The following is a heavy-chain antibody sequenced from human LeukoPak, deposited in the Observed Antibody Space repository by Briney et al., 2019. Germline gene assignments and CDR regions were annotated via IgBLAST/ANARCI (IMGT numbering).Heavy chain of an antibody. CDR3: ASIGYNHYFDY. Sequence: ASVKVSCKASGYTFTDYYLHWVRQAPGQGLEWMGWINPNSGGTNYAQTFQGRVAMTRDTSITTAYLELSRLRSGDTAVYYCASIGYNHYFDYWGQGTLVTVSS. CDR2: INPNSGGT. D-gene: IGHD1-14*01. J-gene: IGHJ4*02. V-gene: IGHV1-2*02. CDR1: GYTFTDYY.